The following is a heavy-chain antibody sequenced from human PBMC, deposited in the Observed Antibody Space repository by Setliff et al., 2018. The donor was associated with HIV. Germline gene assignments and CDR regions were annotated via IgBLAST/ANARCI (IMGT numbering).Heavy chain of an antibody. Sequence: ASVKVSCKASGYTFTNYAISWVRQSPGQGLEWMGGISAYNTNANYAQKYQGRVTMTTDTSTNTIYMELRSLSSDATAVYFCARSTVVVTAIILIDYWGQGTLVTVSS. D-gene: IGHD2-21*02. CDR1: GYTFTNYA. CDR2: ISAYNTNA. J-gene: IGHJ4*02. CDR3: ARSTVVVTAIILIDY. V-gene: IGHV1-18*01.